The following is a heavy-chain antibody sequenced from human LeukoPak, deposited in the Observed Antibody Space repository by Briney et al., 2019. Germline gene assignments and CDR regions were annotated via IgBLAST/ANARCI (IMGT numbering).Heavy chain of an antibody. V-gene: IGHV4-59*01. D-gene: IGHD3-10*01. CDR1: GGSISSFY. J-gene: IGHJ4*02. CDR2: IYYSGST. CDR3: ARVLQIYGSGNYYKVFDY. Sequence: SETLSLTCTVSGGSISSFYWIWVPQPPGKGLQWIGYIYYSGSTNYNPSLRSRVTISVDTSKNQFSLQLTSVTAADTAIYYCARVLQIYGSGNYYKVFDYWGQGTLVTVSS.